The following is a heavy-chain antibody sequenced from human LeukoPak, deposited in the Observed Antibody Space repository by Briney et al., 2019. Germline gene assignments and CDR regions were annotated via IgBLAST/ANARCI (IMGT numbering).Heavy chain of an antibody. Sequence: GGSLRLSCAASGFTFSDYYMSWIRQAPGKGLEWVSYISSSGSTIYYADSVKGRFTISRDNAKNSLYLQMNSLRAEDTAVYYCARAATYYYDSSGLSWGQGTLVTVSS. D-gene: IGHD3-22*01. V-gene: IGHV3-11*04. CDR3: ARAATYYYDSSGLS. CDR2: ISSSGSTI. J-gene: IGHJ5*02. CDR1: GFTFSDYY.